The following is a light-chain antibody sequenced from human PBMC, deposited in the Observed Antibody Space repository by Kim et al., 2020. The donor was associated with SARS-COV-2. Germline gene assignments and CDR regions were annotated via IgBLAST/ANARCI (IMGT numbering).Light chain of an antibody. J-gene: IGKJ1*01. V-gene: IGKV1-5*01. CDR2: DAS. CDR1: QSISSW. CDR3: QQYSSYSPWT. Sequence: DFQMTQSPSTLSASVGDRVTITCRASQSISSWLAWYQQTPGKAPKLLIYDASSLESGVPSRFSGSATGTEFTLTISSLQPDDFATYYCQQYSSYSPWTFGQGTKVDIK.